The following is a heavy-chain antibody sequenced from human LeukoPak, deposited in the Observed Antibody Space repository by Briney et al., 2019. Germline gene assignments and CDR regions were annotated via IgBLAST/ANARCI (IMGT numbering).Heavy chain of an antibody. Sequence: GGSLRLSCAASGFTFTGYAMSWVGQAPGPGLGSVSAISASGGSTYFADSVKGRFTISRDNSKNLLYLQMNSLRVEDTAVYYCAKDRDTSTAQGFDYWGQGTLVTVSS. V-gene: IGHV3-23*01. CDR3: AKDRDTSTAQGFDY. CDR2: ISASGGST. CDR1: GFTFTGYA. D-gene: IGHD4-17*01. J-gene: IGHJ4*02.